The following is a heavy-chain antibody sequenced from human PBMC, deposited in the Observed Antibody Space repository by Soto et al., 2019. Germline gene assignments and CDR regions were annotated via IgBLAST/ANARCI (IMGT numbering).Heavy chain of an antibody. CDR1: GYTFTSYY. Sequence: QVQLVQSGAEVKKPGASVKVSCKASGYTFTSYYMHWVRQAPGQGLEWMGIINPSGGSTSYAQKFQGRVTMNGDTSTSTVYMELSSLRSEDTAVYYCAREGRENYYDSSGYFDYWGQGTLVTVSS. CDR2: INPSGGST. V-gene: IGHV1-46*01. D-gene: IGHD3-22*01. CDR3: AREGRENYYDSSGYFDY. J-gene: IGHJ4*02.